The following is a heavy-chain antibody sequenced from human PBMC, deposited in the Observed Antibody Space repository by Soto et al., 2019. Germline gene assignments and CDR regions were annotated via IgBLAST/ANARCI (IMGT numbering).Heavy chain of an antibody. CDR1: GYTFTSYD. CDR2: MNPNSGNT. J-gene: IGHJ4*02. D-gene: IGHD3-9*01. V-gene: IGHV1-8*01. CDR3: ARGPTYYDILTGYELFDY. Sequence: ASVKVSCKASGYTFTSYDINWVRQATGQGLEWMGWMNPNSGNTGYAQKFQGRVTMTRNTSISTAYMELSSLRSEDTAVYYCARGPTYYDILTGYELFDYWGQGTLFTVSS.